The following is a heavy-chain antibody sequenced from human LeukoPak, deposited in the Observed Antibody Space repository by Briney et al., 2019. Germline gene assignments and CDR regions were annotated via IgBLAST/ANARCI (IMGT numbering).Heavy chain of an antibody. J-gene: IGHJ6*03. V-gene: IGHV4-59*01. D-gene: IGHD4-17*01. CDR1: GGSISSYY. CDR3: ARGAAFYGRYYYYYMDV. Sequence: PSETLSLTCTVSGGSISSYYWSWIRQPPGKGLEWIGYIYYSGSTNYNPSLKSRVTISLDTSKNQFSLKLSSVTAADTAVYYCARGAAFYGRYYYYYMDVWGKGTTVTVSS. CDR2: IYYSGST.